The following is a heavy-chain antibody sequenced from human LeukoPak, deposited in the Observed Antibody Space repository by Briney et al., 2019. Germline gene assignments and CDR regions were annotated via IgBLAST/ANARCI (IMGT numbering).Heavy chain of an antibody. CDR1: GYTFTGHY. Sequence: GASVKVSCKASGYTFTGHYMHWVRQAPGQGGEWTGWINPNSGGTNYAQKFQGRVTMNREPTISTDYMEPTRLTSDDTAEYYCARDSVYYGSFNWLDPWGQGSLVTVSS. CDR3: ARDSVYYGSFNWLDP. D-gene: IGHD3-10*01. V-gene: IGHV1-2*02. J-gene: IGHJ5*02. CDR2: INPNSGGT.